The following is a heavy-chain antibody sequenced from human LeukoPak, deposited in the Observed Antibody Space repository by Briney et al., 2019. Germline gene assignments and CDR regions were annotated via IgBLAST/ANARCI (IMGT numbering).Heavy chain of an antibody. J-gene: IGHJ1*01. V-gene: IGHV3-9*01. CDR3: ATGYYYDSSGYYYVRAEYFQH. Sequence: GGSLRLSCAASGFTFDDYAMHWVRQAPGKGLEWVSGISWNSGSIGYADSVKGRFTISRDNAKNSLYLQMNSLRAEGTALYYCATGYYYDSSGYYYVRAEYFQHWGQGTLVTVSS. CDR2: ISWNSGSI. D-gene: IGHD3-22*01. CDR1: GFTFDDYA.